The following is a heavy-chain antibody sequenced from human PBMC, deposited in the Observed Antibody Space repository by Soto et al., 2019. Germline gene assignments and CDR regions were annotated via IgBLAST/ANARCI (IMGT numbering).Heavy chain of an antibody. CDR1: GGSISSGGYS. Sequence: QLQLQESGSGLVKPSQTLSLTCAVSGGSISSGGYSWSWIRQPPGKGLEWIGYIYHSGSTYYNPSLKSRVPNSADRSKNQFSLKLSSVTAADTAVYYCASGPIGDYTDGFDYWGQGTLVTLSS. D-gene: IGHD4-17*01. CDR3: ASGPIGDYTDGFDY. CDR2: IYHSGST. J-gene: IGHJ4*02. V-gene: IGHV4-30-2*01.